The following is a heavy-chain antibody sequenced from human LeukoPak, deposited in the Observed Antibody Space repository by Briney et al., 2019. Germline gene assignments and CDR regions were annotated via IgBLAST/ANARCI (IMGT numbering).Heavy chain of an antibody. CDR3: AKEGGLPGYFDY. CDR2: ISSNGGST. J-gene: IGHJ4*02. V-gene: IGHV3-64*01. CDR1: GFTFSSYA. Sequence: GGSLRLSCAASGFTFSSYAMHWVRQAPGKGLEYVSAISSNGGSTFYANSVKGRFTISRDNSKNTLFLQMNSLRAEDTAVYYCAKEGGLPGYFDYWGQGTLVTVSS.